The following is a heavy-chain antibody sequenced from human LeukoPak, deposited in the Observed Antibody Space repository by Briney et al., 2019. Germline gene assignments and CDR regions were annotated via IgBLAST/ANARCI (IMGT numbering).Heavy chain of an antibody. D-gene: IGHD3-22*01. CDR1: GYTFTSYY. Sequence: ASVKVSCKASGYTFTSYYMHRVRQAPGQGLEWMGIINPSGGSTSYAQKFQGRVTMTRDTSTSTVYMELSSLRSEDTAVYYCARGTAGYYYDSSGFLSWGQGTLVTVSS. CDR3: ARGTAGYYYDSSGFLS. V-gene: IGHV1-46*01. J-gene: IGHJ4*02. CDR2: INPSGGST.